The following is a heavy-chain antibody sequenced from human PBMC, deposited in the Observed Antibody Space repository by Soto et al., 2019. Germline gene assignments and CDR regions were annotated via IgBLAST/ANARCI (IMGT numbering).Heavy chain of an antibody. D-gene: IGHD5-18*01. V-gene: IGHV4-59*01. J-gene: IGHJ4*02. Sequence: SETLSLTRTVSGGSIRSYYWSWIRQPPGEGLEWIGYIYYSGSTNYNPSLKSRVTISVDTSKNQFSLKLSSVTAADTAVYYCARRYGYSFDYWGQGTLVTVSS. CDR3: ARRYGYSFDY. CDR1: GGSIRSYY. CDR2: IYYSGST.